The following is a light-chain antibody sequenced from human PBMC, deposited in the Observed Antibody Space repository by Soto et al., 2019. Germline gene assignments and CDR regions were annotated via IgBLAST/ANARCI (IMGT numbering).Light chain of an antibody. Sequence: DIQITHSPSSRSASVGDRVTSTCRASQSLSSYLNWYQQKPGKAPKLLIYAASSLQSGVPSRFSGSGSGTDFTLTISSLQPEDFATYYCQQSYSTPQTFGQGTKVDI. J-gene: IGKJ1*01. CDR1: QSLSSY. V-gene: IGKV1-39*01. CDR3: QQSYSTPQT. CDR2: AAS.